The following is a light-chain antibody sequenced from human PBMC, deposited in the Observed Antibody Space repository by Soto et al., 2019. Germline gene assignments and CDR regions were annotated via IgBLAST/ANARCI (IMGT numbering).Light chain of an antibody. Sequence: DIQMTQSPSTLSAPVGDRVTITCRASQSISSWLAWYQQKPGKAPKLLIYKAPSLESGVPSRFSGSGSATEFTLTISSLQPDDFATYYCQQYNSSPTFGQGTKVEIK. CDR3: QQYNSSPT. CDR2: KAP. J-gene: IGKJ1*01. V-gene: IGKV1-5*03. CDR1: QSISSW.